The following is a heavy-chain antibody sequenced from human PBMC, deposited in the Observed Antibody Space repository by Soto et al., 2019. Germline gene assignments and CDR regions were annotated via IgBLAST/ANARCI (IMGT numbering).Heavy chain of an antibody. Sequence: PSETLSLTCAVYGGSFSGYYWSWIRQPPGKGLEWIGEINHSGSTNYNPSLKSRVTISVDTSKNQFSLKLSSVTAADTVVYYCATTRRGGDYPLDYWGQGTPVTVSS. CDR3: ATTRRGGDYPLDY. D-gene: IGHD2-21*01. J-gene: IGHJ4*02. CDR2: INHSGST. V-gene: IGHV4-34*01. CDR1: GGSFSGYY.